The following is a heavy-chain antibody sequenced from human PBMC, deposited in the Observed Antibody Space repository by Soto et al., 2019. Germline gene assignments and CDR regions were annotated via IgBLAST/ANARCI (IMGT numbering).Heavy chain of an antibody. Sequence: QVQLQESGPGLVKPSQTLSLTCTVSGGSISSGGYYWSWIRQHPGKGLEWIGYIYYSGITYYNPSLKRLLTLSVDTSKYQFTLKLMSFYAAYTTVHYFASSVFPWGQGTLATVSS. CDR3: ASSVFP. V-gene: IGHV4-31*01. CDR1: GGSISSGGYY. CDR2: IYYSGIT. J-gene: IGHJ5*02. D-gene: IGHD1-26*01.